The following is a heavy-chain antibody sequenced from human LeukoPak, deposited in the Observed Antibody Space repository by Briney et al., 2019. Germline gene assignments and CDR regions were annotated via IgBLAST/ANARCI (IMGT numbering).Heavy chain of an antibody. D-gene: IGHD2-15*01. CDR2: ISYDGSNK. CDR1: GFTFSSYG. CDR3: TKAVGYCSGDSCYWGAFDI. V-gene: IGHV3-30*18. J-gene: IGHJ3*02. Sequence: SGGSLRLSCAASGFTFSSYGMHWVRQAPGKGLEWVAVISYDGSNKYYADSVKGRFTISRDNSKNTLYLQMNSLRAEDTAVYYCTKAVGYCSGDSCYWGAFDIWGQGTMVTVSS.